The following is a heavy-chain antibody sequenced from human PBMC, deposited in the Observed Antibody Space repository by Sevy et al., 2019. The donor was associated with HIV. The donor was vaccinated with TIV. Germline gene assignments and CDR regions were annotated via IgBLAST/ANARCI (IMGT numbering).Heavy chain of an antibody. J-gene: IGHJ4*02. Sequence: ASVKVSCKVSGYTLTQFSMHWVRQAPGKGLEWMTTFDPEDGDPEVGKTNYAQKFLGRVTMTEDTSTDTAYMELSSLRSDDTAVYYCATTNDYYDSSGYPFDYWGQGTLVTVSS. D-gene: IGHD3-22*01. CDR1: GYTLTQFS. CDR3: ATTNDYYDSSGYPFDY. CDR2: FDPEDGDPEVGKT. V-gene: IGHV1-24*01.